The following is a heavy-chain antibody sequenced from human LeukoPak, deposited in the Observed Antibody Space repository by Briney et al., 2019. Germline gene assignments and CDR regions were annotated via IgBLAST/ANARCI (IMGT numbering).Heavy chain of an antibody. J-gene: IGHJ4*02. V-gene: IGHV3-43*02. D-gene: IGHD3-10*01. Sequence: PGGSLSPSHAVSGFTFNRYAIHWVRQAPGKGLEWVGLISGDGITTYYLDSVKGRFTISRDNSKNSLYLHMNSLRSEDTALYYCAKDHVDGGADDWGERTPVTVSS. CDR2: ISGDGITT. CDR1: GFTFNRYA. CDR3: AKDHVDGGADD.